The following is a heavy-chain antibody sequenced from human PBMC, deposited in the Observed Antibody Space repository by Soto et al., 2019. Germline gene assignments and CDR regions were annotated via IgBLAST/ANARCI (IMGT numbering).Heavy chain of an antibody. CDR1: GFTFSSHS. J-gene: IGHJ4*02. CDR3: AGGAGITVAGTSFDY. CDR2: ISFDGGYK. V-gene: IGHV3-30-3*01. Sequence: QVQLVESGGGVAQPGRSLRLSCAASGFTFSSHSMHWVRQAPGKGLEWVAVISFDGGYKYYADSVKCRFTISRDNSKNTLYLQMNSLRAEDTAVYYCAGGAGITVAGTSFDYWGQGTLVTVSS. D-gene: IGHD6-19*01.